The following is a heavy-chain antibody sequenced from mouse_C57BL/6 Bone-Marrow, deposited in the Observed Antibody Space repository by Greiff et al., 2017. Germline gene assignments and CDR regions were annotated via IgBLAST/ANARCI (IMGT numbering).Heavy chain of an antibody. CDR2: IYPRSGNT. CDR1: GYTFTSYG. Sequence: VKLVESGAELARPGASVKLSCTASGYTFTSYGISWVKQRTGQGLEWIGEIYPRSGNTYYNEKFKGKATLTADKSSSTAYMELRSLTSEDSAVYFCASSLPPAWFAYWGQGTLVTVSA. CDR3: ASSLPPAWFAY. D-gene: IGHD2-1*01. J-gene: IGHJ3*01. V-gene: IGHV1-81*01.